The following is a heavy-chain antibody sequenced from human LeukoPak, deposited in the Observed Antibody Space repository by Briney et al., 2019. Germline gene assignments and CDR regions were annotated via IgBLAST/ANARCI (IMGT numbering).Heavy chain of an antibody. CDR3: ARDEGSGYYRLDY. CDR1: GGSISSSSYY. J-gene: IGHJ4*02. D-gene: IGHD3-22*01. Sequence: SETLSLTCTVSGGSISSSSYYWGWIRQPPGKGLEWIGSIYYSGSTYYNPSLKSRVTISVDTSKNQFSLKLSSVTAADTAVYYCARDEGSGYYRLDYSGQGTLVTVSS. CDR2: IYYSGST. V-gene: IGHV4-39*02.